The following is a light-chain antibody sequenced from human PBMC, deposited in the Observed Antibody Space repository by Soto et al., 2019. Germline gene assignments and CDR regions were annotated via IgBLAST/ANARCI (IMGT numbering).Light chain of an antibody. Sequence: EIVMTQSPATLSVSPGETATLACRAGQSVSNNVAWYQQKPGQAPRLLILGASTRATGIPARFSGSGSGTEFTLSISSLQSEDFAVYYCQQRNNWPAISFGQGTRLEIK. CDR1: QSVSNN. CDR2: GAS. J-gene: IGKJ5*01. V-gene: IGKV3-15*01. CDR3: QQRNNWPAIS.